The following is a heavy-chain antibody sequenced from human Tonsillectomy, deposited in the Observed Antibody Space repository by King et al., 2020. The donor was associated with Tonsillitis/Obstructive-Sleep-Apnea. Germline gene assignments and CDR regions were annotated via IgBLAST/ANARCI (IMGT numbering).Heavy chain of an antibody. CDR1: GYSFTSYW. CDR3: ARLGIAAAQTYYFDY. V-gene: IGHV5-51*01. D-gene: IGHD6-13*01. J-gene: IGHJ4*02. Sequence: QLVQSGAEVRKPGESLKISCKGSGYSFTSYWIGWVRQMPGKGLEWMGIIYPGDSDTRYSPFFQVQFTISAAKSIRPAYLQWSSLKASDTAMYYCARLGIAAAQTYYFDYWGQGTLVTVSS. CDR2: IYPGDSDT.